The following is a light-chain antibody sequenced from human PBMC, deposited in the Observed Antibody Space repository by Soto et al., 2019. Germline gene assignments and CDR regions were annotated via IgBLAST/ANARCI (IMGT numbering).Light chain of an antibody. V-gene: IGLV2-14*01. CDR3: SSYTSSSTLLYV. Sequence: QSALTQPASVSGSPGQSITISCTGTSSDVGGYNYVSWYQQHPGKAPKLMIYDVSNRPSGVSNRFSGSKSGNTASLTISGLHADDEADYYCSSYTSSSTLLYVFGTGTKGTVL. J-gene: IGLJ1*01. CDR2: DVS. CDR1: SSDVGGYNY.